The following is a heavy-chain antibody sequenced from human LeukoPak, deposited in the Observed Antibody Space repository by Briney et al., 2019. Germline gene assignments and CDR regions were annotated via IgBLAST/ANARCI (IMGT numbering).Heavy chain of an antibody. CDR2: IKQDGTEK. CDR3: ARDYLEPQWLVFSRAFDI. CDR1: GFILSNHW. Sequence: GGSLRLSCAASGFILSNHWMIWVRQAPGKGLECVANIKQDGTEKYYLDSVKGRFTISRDNAKNSLYLQMNSLRAEDTAVYYCARDYLEPQWLVFSRAFDIWGQGTMVTVSS. D-gene: IGHD6-19*01. J-gene: IGHJ3*02. V-gene: IGHV3-7*03.